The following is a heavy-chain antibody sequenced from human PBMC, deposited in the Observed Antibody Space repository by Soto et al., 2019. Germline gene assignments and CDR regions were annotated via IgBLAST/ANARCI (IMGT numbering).Heavy chain of an antibody. V-gene: IGHV3-33*01. Sequence: QVQLVESGGGVVQPGRSLRLSCAASGFTFSSYGMHWVRQAPGKGLEWVAVIWYDGSNKYYADSVKGRFTISRDNSTNTLYLQMNSLRAEDTAVYYCARDYRDYGDHNWFDPWGQGTLVTVSS. J-gene: IGHJ5*02. CDR3: ARDYRDYGDHNWFDP. D-gene: IGHD4-17*01. CDR1: GFTFSSYG. CDR2: IWYDGSNK.